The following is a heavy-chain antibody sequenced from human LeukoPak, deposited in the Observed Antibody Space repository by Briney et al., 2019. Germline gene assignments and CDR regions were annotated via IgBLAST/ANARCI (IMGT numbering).Heavy chain of an antibody. D-gene: IGHD5-18*01. CDR2: INHSGST. V-gene: IGHV4-34*01. CDR3: ARRSRGYSYLLDY. Sequence: SETLSLTCAVYGGSFNGYYWSWIRQPPGKGLEWIGEINHSGSTNYNPSLKSRVTISVDTSKNQFSLKLSSVTAADTAVYYCARRSRGYSYLLDYWGQGTLVTVSS. J-gene: IGHJ4*02. CDR1: GGSFNGYY.